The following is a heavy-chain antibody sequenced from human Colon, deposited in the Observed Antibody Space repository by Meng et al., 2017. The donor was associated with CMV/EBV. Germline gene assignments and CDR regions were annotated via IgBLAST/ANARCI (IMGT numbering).Heavy chain of an antibody. V-gene: IGHV1-2*02. CDR2: INPNGGGT. J-gene: IGHJ4*02. D-gene: IGHD5-24*01. CDR3: ARLPAMAGIYYFFDS. Sequence: ASVKVSCKASGYTFTGNYIHWARQALGQGFEWMGWINPNGGGTNYAQKFQGRVTMTRDTSINTVYMNLSSLTSDDTAVYYCARLPAMAGIYYFFDSWGQGARVTVSS. CDR1: GYTFTGNY.